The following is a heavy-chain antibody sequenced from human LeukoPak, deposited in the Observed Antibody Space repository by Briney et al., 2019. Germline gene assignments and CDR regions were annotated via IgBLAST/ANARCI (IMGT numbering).Heavy chain of an antibody. V-gene: IGHV4-31*03. CDR2: IYYSGST. J-gene: IGHJ6*04. CDR3: ARDQLAMVRGAKYGMDV. CDR1: GGSISSGGYY. D-gene: IGHD3-10*01. Sequence: PSETLSLTCTVSGGSISSGGYYWSWIRQHPGKGLEWIGYIYYSGSTYYNPSLKSRVTISVDTSKNQFSLKLSSVTAADTAVYYCARDQLAMVRGAKYGMDVWGKGTRSPSPQ.